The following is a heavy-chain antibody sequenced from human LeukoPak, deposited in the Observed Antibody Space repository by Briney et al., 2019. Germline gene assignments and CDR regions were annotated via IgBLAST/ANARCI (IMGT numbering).Heavy chain of an antibody. V-gene: IGHV5-51*01. Sequence: GESLKISCKGSGYNFASYWIGWVRQMPGKGLEWMGIIYPDDSNTKYSPSFQGQVTISADKSINTAYLQWSSLKASDTAMYYCARRLATATFDYWGQGTLVTVSS. D-gene: IGHD5-24*01. J-gene: IGHJ4*02. CDR1: GYNFASYW. CDR2: IYPDDSNT. CDR3: ARRLATATFDY.